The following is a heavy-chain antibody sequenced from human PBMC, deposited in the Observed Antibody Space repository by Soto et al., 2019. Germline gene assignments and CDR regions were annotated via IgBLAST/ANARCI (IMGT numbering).Heavy chain of an antibody. CDR2: IYATGTT. CDR1: DDSISSYY. CDR3: VRDGTKNLRDWFDP. D-gene: IGHD1-1*01. Sequence: PSETLSLTCSVSDDSISSYYWSWIRQPPGKGLQWIGRIYATGTTDYNPSLKSRVMMSVDTSKKQFSLKLRSVTAADAAVYYCVRDGTKNLRDWFDPWGQGISVTVSS. J-gene: IGHJ5*02. V-gene: IGHV4-4*07.